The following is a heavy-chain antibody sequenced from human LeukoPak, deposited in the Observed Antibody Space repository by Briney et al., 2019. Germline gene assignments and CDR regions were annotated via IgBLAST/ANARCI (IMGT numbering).Heavy chain of an antibody. V-gene: IGHV6-1*01. CDR2: TYYRSKWYN. J-gene: IGHJ5*02. D-gene: IGHD3-10*01. CDR3: AREITMVRGVIEWFDP. Sequence: SQTLSLTCAISGDSVSSNSAAWNWIRQSPSRGLEWLGRTYYRSKWYNDYAVSVKSRITINPDTSKNQFSLKLSSVTAADTAVYYCAREITMVRGVIEWFDPWGQGTLVTVSS. CDR1: GDSVSSNSAA.